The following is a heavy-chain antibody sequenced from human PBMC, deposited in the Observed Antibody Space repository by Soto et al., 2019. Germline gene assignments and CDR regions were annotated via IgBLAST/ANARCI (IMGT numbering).Heavy chain of an antibody. V-gene: IGHV1-8*01. Sequence: ASVKVSCKASGYTFTSYDINWVRQATGQGLEWMGWMNPNSGNTGYAQKFQGRVTMTRNTSISTAYMELSSLRSEDTAVYYCASLGPHYGDYAPDWGQGTLVTVSS. CDR1: GYTFTSYD. CDR2: MNPNSGNT. D-gene: IGHD4-17*01. CDR3: ASLGPHYGDYAPD. J-gene: IGHJ4*02.